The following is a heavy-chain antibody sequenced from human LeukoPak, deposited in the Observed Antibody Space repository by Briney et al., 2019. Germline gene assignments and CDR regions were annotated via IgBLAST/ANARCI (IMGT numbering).Heavy chain of an antibody. CDR1: GGSFSGYY. Sequence: SETLSLTCAVYGGSFSGYYWSWIRQPPGKGLEWIGEINHSGSTNYNPSLKSRVTISVDTSKNQFSLKLSSVTAADTAVYYCARTIDYWGQGTLVTVSS. J-gene: IGHJ4*02. CDR2: INHSGST. V-gene: IGHV4-34*01. CDR3: ARTIDY.